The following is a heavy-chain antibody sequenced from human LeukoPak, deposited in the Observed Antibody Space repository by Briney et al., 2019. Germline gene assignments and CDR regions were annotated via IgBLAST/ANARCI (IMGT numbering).Heavy chain of an antibody. CDR3: ARVEWFAAAFDI. D-gene: IGHD3-3*01. V-gene: IGHV3-20*04. Sequence: GGSLRLSCAASGFTFDDYGMSWVRQAPGKGLEWVSGINWNGGSTGYADSVKGRFTISGDNAKNSLYLQMNSLRAEDTAVYYCARVEWFAAAFDIWGQGTMVTVSS. J-gene: IGHJ3*02. CDR2: INWNGGST. CDR1: GFTFDDYG.